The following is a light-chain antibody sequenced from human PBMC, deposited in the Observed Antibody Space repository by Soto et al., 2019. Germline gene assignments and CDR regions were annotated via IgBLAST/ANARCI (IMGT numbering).Light chain of an antibody. J-gene: IGLJ1*01. V-gene: IGLV2-11*01. CDR2: DVT. CDR3: SSYAGGYTYV. Sequence: QSALTQPRSVSGSPGQSVTISCTGTSSDVGGYNYVSWYQQYPSKAPKLMIYDVTKRPSGVPDRFSGSKSGNTASLTISGLQAGYEADYYCSSYAGGYTYVFGTGTKLTVL. CDR1: SSDVGGYNY.